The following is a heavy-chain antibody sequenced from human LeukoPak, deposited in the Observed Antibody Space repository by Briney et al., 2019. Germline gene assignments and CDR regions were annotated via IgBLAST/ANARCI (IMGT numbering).Heavy chain of an antibody. J-gene: IGHJ6*03. V-gene: IGHV4-61*02. CDR1: GGTISSGSYY. CDR3: ARGHYSNLYYFYYMDV. D-gene: IGHD4-11*01. Sequence: SETLSLTCTVSGGTISSGSYYWSWVRQPAGKGLEWIGRIYTSVSTNYNPSLKSRVTISVDTSKNQFSLKLSSVTAADTAVYYCARGHYSNLYYFYYMDVWAKGPRSPSP. CDR2: IYTSVST.